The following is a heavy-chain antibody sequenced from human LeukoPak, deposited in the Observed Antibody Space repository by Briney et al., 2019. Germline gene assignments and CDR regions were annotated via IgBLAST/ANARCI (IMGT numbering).Heavy chain of an antibody. CDR1: GFTFSSYS. CDR3: ARGHYSGSYAFDI. Sequence: GGSLRLSCAASGFTFSSYSMNWVRQAPGRGLEWVSSISSSSSYIYYADSVKGRFTISRDNAKNSLYLQMNSLRAEDTAVYYCARGHYSGSYAFDIWGQGTMVTVSS. J-gene: IGHJ3*02. D-gene: IGHD1-26*01. CDR2: ISSSSSYI. V-gene: IGHV3-21*01.